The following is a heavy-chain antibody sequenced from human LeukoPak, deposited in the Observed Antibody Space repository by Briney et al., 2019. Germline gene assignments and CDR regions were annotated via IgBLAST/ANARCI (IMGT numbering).Heavy chain of an antibody. D-gene: IGHD4-17*01. CDR2: MKRNRSAK. V-gene: IGHV3-7*01. CDR3: ARDGDYGRFLTNIFDY. CDR1: GFTFSSYW. Sequence: GGSLRLSCAASGFTFSSYWMNWVRQATGKGLEWVASMKRNRSAKYYVASVTGRFTISRDNAKNSLYLQMNSLRAEDTAVYYCARDGDYGRFLTNIFDYWGQGTLVTVSS. J-gene: IGHJ4*02.